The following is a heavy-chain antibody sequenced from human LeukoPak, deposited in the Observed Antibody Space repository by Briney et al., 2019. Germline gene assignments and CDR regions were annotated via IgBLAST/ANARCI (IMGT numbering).Heavy chain of an antibody. D-gene: IGHD5-24*01. V-gene: IGHV3-30*02. CDR3: AKDGQGMATIPYEYFQH. CDR2: IRYDGSNK. Sequence: PGGSLRLSCAASGFTFSSYAMSWVRQAPGKGLEWVAFIRYDGSNKYYADSVKGRFTISRDNSKNTLYLQMNSLRAEDTAVYYCAKDGQGMATIPYEYFQHWGQGTLVTVSS. J-gene: IGHJ1*01. CDR1: GFTFSSYA.